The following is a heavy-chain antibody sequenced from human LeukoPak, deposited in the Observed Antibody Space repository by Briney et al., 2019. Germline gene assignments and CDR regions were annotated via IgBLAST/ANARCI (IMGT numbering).Heavy chain of an antibody. CDR3: ASDSLHYYSYYMDV. CDR1: GGSISSYY. V-gene: IGHV4-59*12. Sequence: SETLSLTCMGSGGSISSYYWSWIRQPPGKGLEWLGYIYYSGSTNYNPSLKSRVTMSVDTSKNQFSLKLNSVTAADTAVYYCASDSLHYYSYYMDVWGKGTTVTVSS. J-gene: IGHJ6*03. CDR2: IYYSGST.